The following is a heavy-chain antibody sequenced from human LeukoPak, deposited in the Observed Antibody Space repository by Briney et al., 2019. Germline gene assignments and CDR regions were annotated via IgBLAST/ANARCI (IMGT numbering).Heavy chain of an antibody. CDR2: IKQDGSEK. J-gene: IGHJ4*02. CDR1: GFTFSSYW. V-gene: IGHV3-7*01. CDR3: ASTSSFWSAYTYYFDY. Sequence: GGSLRLSCAASGFTFSSYWMSWVRQAPGKGLEWAANIKQDGSEKYYVDSVKGRFTISRDNAKNSLYLQMNSLRAEDTAVYYCASTSSFWSAYTYYFDYWGQGTLITVSS. D-gene: IGHD3-3*01.